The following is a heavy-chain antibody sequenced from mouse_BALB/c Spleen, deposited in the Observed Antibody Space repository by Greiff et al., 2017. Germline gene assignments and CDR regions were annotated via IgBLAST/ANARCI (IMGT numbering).Heavy chain of an antibody. CDR1: GYAFTSYN. Sequence: EVQLVESGPELVKPGASVKVSCKASGYAFTSYNMYWVKQSHGKSLEWIGYIDPYNGGTSYNQKFKGKATLTVDKSSSTAYMHLNSLTSEDSAVYYCARSGYYGSIIVSYYAMDYWGQGTSVTVSS. J-gene: IGHJ4*01. CDR2: IDPYNGGT. CDR3: ARSGYYGSIIVSYYAMDY. V-gene: IGHV1S135*01. D-gene: IGHD1-1*01.